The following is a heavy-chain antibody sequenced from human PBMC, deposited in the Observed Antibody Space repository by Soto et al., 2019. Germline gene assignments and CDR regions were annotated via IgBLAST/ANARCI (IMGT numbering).Heavy chain of an antibody. CDR3: AREGFYAMDV. Sequence: GGSLRLSCEVSGFTFSSYEMYWVRQAPGKGLEWVAYISSSGETVYYAGSVQGRFTISRDNAKNSLYLQMSSLGAEDTAVHYCAREGFYAMDVWGQGTTVTVSS. D-gene: IGHD2-2*01. CDR2: ISSSGETV. CDR1: GFTFSSYE. J-gene: IGHJ6*02. V-gene: IGHV3-48*03.